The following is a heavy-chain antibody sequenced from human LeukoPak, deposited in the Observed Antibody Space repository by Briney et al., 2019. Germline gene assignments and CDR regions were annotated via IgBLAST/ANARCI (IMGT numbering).Heavy chain of an antibody. Sequence: PGGSLRLSCVASGFTFSNYWMSWVRQAPGKGLECVANIKEDGSEKYYVDSVKGRFTISRDNAKNSLYLQMNSLRAADTAVYYCATNTEGAAAGNWFDPWGQGTLVTVSS. CDR1: GFTFSNYW. J-gene: IGHJ5*02. CDR2: IKEDGSEK. V-gene: IGHV3-7*01. CDR3: ATNTEGAAAGNWFDP. D-gene: IGHD6-13*01.